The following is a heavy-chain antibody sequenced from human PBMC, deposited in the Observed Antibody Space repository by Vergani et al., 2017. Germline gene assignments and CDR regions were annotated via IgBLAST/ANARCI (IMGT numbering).Heavy chain of an antibody. Sequence: QLQLQESGPGLVKPSETLSLTCTVSGGSISSSSYYWGWIRQPPGKGLEWIGSIDYSGSTYYNPSLKSRVTISVDPSKNQFSLKLSSVTAADTAVYYCARAVITIFGVVDNYFDYWGQGTLVTVSS. CDR2: IDYSGST. D-gene: IGHD3-3*01. CDR3: ARAVITIFGVVDNYFDY. CDR1: GGSISSSSYY. J-gene: IGHJ4*02. V-gene: IGHV4-39*07.